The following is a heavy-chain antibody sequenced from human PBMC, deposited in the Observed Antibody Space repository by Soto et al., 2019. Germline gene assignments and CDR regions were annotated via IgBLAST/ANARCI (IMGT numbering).Heavy chain of an antibody. CDR2: IKSKGSGGRA. D-gene: IGHD1-26*01. Sequence: SXRLSCAASGFTSINAWVSWGRQARGKWLEWVGRIKSKGSGGRADYAAPLKGRFTISRDDSKNMLYLQMNSLKTEDTAVYYCITTYSGTPARPYLDLWGQGTPVTVSS. CDR3: ITTYSGTPARPYLDL. J-gene: IGHJ4*02. CDR1: GFTSINAW. V-gene: IGHV3-15*03.